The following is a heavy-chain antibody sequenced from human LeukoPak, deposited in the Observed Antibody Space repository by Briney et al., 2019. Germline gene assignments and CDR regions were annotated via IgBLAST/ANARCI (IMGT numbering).Heavy chain of an antibody. J-gene: IGHJ4*02. Sequence: GGSLRLSCAASGFTFSSYGMHWVRQAPGKGLEWVAFIRYDGSNKYYADSVKGRFTISRDNSKNTLYLQMNSLRAEDTAVYYCAKDRGVAARPTFVDYWGQGTLVTVSS. V-gene: IGHV3-30*02. CDR2: IRYDGSNK. D-gene: IGHD6-6*01. CDR1: GFTFSSYG. CDR3: AKDRGVAARPTFVDY.